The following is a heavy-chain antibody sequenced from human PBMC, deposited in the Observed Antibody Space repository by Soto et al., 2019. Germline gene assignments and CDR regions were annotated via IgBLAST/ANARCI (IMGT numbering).Heavy chain of an antibody. CDR3: AKSRTPVTTCYDY. J-gene: IGHJ4*02. D-gene: IGHD4-17*01. V-gene: IGHV3-48*01. CDR2: ISSSSSTT. Sequence: GGSLRLSCAASGFTFSSYSMNWVRKAPGKGLEWVSYISSSSSTTFYTDSVKGRFTISRDNSKNTLYLQMNSLRAEDTAIYYCAKSRTPVTTCYDYWGQGALVTVSS. CDR1: GFTFSSYS.